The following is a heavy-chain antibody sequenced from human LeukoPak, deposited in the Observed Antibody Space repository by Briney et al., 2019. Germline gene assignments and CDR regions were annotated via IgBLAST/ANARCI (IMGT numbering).Heavy chain of an antibody. J-gene: IGHJ6*03. CDR3: ARGEGVGAMDYMDV. D-gene: IGHD3-3*01. CDR1: GFTFSNYD. Sequence: GGSLRLSCAASGFTFSNYDMSWVRQAPRKGLEWVAVIWYDGGNKNYADSVKGRFTISRDNSKKTLYLEMNRLRAEDTAVYFWARGEGVGAMDYMDVWGERTTVTVSS. V-gene: IGHV3-33*01. CDR2: IWYDGGNK.